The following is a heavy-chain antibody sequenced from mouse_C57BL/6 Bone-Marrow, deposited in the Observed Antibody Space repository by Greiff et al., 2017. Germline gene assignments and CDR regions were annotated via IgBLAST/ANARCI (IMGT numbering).Heavy chain of an antibody. CDR1: GYTFTSYW. Sequence: QVHVKQPGAELVRPGSSVKLSCKASGYTFTSYWMHWVKQRPIQGLEWIGNIDPSDSETHYNQKFKDKATLTVDKSSSTAYMQLSSLTSEDSAVYYCARGGACGDPLDYWGQGTTLTVSS. D-gene: IGHD3-3*01. CDR2: IDPSDSET. J-gene: IGHJ2*01. V-gene: IGHV1-52*01. CDR3: ARGGACGDPLDY.